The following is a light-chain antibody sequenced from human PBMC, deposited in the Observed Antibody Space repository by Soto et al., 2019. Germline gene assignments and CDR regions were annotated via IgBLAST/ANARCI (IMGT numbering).Light chain of an antibody. Sequence: QSALTQPASVSGSPGQSITISCTGTSSDVGASNYVSWYQQHPGKVPKLIIYEVSNRPSGVSDRFSGSKSGNTASLTISGLQAEDEGDYYCNSYTTSSARVFGTGTKLTVL. V-gene: IGLV2-14*01. CDR3: NSYTTSSARV. CDR2: EVS. CDR1: SSDVGASNY. J-gene: IGLJ1*01.